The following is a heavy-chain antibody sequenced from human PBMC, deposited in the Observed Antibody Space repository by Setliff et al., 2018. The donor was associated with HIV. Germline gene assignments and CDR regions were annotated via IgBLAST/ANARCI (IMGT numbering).Heavy chain of an antibody. CDR2: IFGSGVT. CDR3: AREYSGSYPDFSFHMDV. Sequence: SETPSLTCNVSGGAIINYDWTWVRQPAGKGLEWIGRIFGSGVTNYNTSLESRVTMSLDTSRNHLSLRLRSVTAADTAVYYCAREYSGSYPDFSFHMDVWGKGTPVTVSS. V-gene: IGHV4-4*07. CDR1: GGAIINYD. D-gene: IGHD1-26*01. J-gene: IGHJ6*03.